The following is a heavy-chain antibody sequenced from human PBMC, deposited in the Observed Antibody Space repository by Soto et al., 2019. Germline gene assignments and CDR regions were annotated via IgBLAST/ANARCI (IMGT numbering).Heavy chain of an antibody. Sequence: SGGSQRLSYTASGFTFSSYAMSWVRKTPGKGLEWVSAISGSGGSTYYADSVKGRFTISRDNSKNTLYLQMNSLRAEDTAVYYCAKESHSSSWCRYYFDYWGQGTLVT. CDR3: AKESHSSSWCRYYFDY. D-gene: IGHD6-13*01. CDR1: GFTFSSYA. CDR2: ISGSGGST. J-gene: IGHJ4*02. V-gene: IGHV3-23*01.